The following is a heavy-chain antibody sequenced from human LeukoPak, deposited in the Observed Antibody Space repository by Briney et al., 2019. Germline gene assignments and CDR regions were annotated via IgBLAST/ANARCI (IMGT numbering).Heavy chain of an antibody. CDR1: GFTFSSYG. V-gene: IGHV3-23*01. CDR3: ARDATTAVGWVYMDV. D-gene: IGHD6-13*01. Sequence: PGGTLRLSCAASGFTFSSYGMSWVRQAPGKGLEWVSASGSGGSTYYADSVKGRFTISRDNAKNSVYLQMNSLTAEDTGLYYCARDATTAVGWVYMDVWGKGTTVTISS. J-gene: IGHJ6*03. CDR2: SGSGGST.